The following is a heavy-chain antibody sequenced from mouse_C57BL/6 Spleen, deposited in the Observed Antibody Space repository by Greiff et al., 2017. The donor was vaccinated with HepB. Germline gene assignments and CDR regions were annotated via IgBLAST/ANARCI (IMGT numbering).Heavy chain of an antibody. J-gene: IGHJ3*01. D-gene: IGHD1-1*01. Sequence: VQLQQSGTELVKPGASVKLSCKASGYTFTSYWMHWVKQRPGQGLEWIGNINPSNGGTNYNEKFKSKATLTVDKSSSTAYMQLSSLTSEDSAFYYCARGDLYGSSFAYWGQGTLVTVSA. CDR2: INPSNGGT. CDR1: GYTFTSYW. V-gene: IGHV1-53*01. CDR3: ARGDLYGSSFAY.